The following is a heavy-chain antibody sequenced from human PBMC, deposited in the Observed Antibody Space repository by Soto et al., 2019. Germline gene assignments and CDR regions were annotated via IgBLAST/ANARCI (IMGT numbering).Heavy chain of an antibody. CDR2: ISSSGSTI. CDR1: GFTFSDYY. V-gene: IGHV3-11*01. CDR3: ARDRDSNYENYYYYYGMDV. J-gene: IGHJ6*02. Sequence: QVQLVESGGGLVKPGGPLRLSCAASGFTFSDYYMSWIRQAPGKGLEWVSYISSSGSTIYYADSVKGRFTISRDNAKNSLYLQMNSLRAEDTAVYYCARDRDSNYENYYYYYGMDVWGQGTTVTVSS. D-gene: IGHD4-4*01.